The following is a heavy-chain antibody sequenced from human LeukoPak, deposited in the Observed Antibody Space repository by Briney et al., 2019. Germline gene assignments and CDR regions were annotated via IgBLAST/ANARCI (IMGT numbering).Heavy chain of an antibody. D-gene: IGHD1-26*01. CDR2: IRYDGSDK. V-gene: IGHV3-30*02. J-gene: IGHJ4*02. CDR3: GRATGGVGAIDY. Sequence: GGSLRLSCAASGFTFSNFDMHWVRQAPGKGLEWVAFIRYDGSDKYYADSVKGRFTISRDHSKNTLYLQMNSLRTEDTALYYCGRATGGVGAIDYCGQGTLVTVSS. CDR1: GFTFSNFD.